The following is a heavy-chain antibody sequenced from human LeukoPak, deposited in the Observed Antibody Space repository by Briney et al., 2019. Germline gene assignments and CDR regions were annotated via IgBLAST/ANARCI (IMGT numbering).Heavy chain of an antibody. J-gene: IGHJ6*03. D-gene: IGHD3-3*01. Sequence: GASVKVSCKASGYTFTSYGISWVRQAPGQGLEWLGWISANIGNTNYAQKLQGRVTMTTDTSTSTAYMELRSLRSDDTAVYYCARGGAPEWAVKYYYYYYMDVWGKGTTVTVSS. CDR2: ISANIGNT. CDR1: GYTFTSYG. CDR3: ARGGAPEWAVKYYYYYYMDV. V-gene: IGHV1-18*01.